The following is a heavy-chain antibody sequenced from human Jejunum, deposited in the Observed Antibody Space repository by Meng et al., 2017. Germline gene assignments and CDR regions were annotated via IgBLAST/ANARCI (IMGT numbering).Heavy chain of an antibody. V-gene: IGHV3-23*01. CDR2: ISADGGST. J-gene: IGHJ4*02. D-gene: IGHD3-3*01. CDR1: GDSFVRNA. Sequence: GGSLRLSCAASGDSFVRNAVTWVRQAPGKGLEWISTISADGGSTFYADSVKGRFTISRDNSKSMLYLQMNSLRGEDTGVYYCARDGGWVLSGYYRAYWGQGTLVTVSS. CDR3: ARDGGWVLSGYYRAY.